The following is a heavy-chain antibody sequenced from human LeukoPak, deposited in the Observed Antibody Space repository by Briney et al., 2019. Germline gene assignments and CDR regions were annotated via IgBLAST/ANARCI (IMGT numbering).Heavy chain of an antibody. CDR2: IYHSGST. CDR3: AREVLLWFGELSQFDY. J-gene: IGHJ4*02. CDR1: GYSISSGYY. V-gene: IGHV4-38-2*02. D-gene: IGHD3-10*01. Sequence: SETLSLTCAVSGYSISSGYYWGWIRQPSGKGLEWIGSIYHSGSTYYNPSLKSRVTISVDTSKNQFSLKLSSVTAADTAVYYCAREVLLWFGELSQFDYWGQGTLVTVSS.